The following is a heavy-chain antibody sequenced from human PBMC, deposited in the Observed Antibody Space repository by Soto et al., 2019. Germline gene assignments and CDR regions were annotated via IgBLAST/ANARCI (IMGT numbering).Heavy chain of an antibody. CDR3: ARVYDSSGLYYYYYGMDV. CDR1: GFTFSSYA. Sequence: PGGSLRLSCAASGFTFSSYAMHWVRQAPGKGLEWVAVISYDGSNKYYADSVKGRFTISRDNSKNTLYLQMNSLRAEDTAVYYCARVYDSSGLYYYYYGMDVWGQGTTVTVSS. V-gene: IGHV3-30-3*01. CDR2: ISYDGSNK. D-gene: IGHD3-22*01. J-gene: IGHJ6*02.